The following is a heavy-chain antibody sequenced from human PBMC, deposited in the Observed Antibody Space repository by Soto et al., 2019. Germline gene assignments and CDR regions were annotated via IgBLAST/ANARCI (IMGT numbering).Heavy chain of an antibody. Sequence: GESLKISCKASGYIFIDYWIGWVRQMPGKGLEWMGIVYPRDSDTRYSPSFQGQVTISADRSTGTAFLQWRSLKASDTAIYYCAKKVSSGSGNQFFDYWGQGTQVTVSS. D-gene: IGHD3-10*01. CDR3: AKKVSSGSGNQFFDY. J-gene: IGHJ4*02. CDR1: GYIFIDYW. V-gene: IGHV5-51*01. CDR2: VYPRDSDT.